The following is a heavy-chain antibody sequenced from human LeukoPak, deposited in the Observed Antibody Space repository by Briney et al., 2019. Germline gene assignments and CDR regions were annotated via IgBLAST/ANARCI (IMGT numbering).Heavy chain of an antibody. D-gene: IGHD3-10*01. CDR2: INPNSGGT. CDR3: ARDRTTMVRGDFDY. CDR1: GYTFTGYY. Sequence: ASVKVSCKASGYTFTGYYMHWVRQAPGQGLEWMGWINPNSGGTNYAQKFQGRVTMTTDTSTSTAYMELRSLRSDDTAVYYCARDRTTMVRGDFDYWGQGTLVTVSS. V-gene: IGHV1-2*02. J-gene: IGHJ4*02.